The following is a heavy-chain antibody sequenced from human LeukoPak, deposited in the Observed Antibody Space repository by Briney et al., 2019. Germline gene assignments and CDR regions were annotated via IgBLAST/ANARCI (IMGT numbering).Heavy chain of an antibody. V-gene: IGHV3-30*02. J-gene: IGHJ4*02. CDR2: IRHDGSNK. CDR1: GFTFSSYG. Sequence: PGGSLRLTCAASGFTFSSYGMHWVRQAPGKGLEWVAFIRHDGSNKYYADSVKGRFTISRDNSKNTLYLQMNSLRAEDTAVYYCARALDSALDYWGQGTLVTVSS. D-gene: IGHD3-22*01. CDR3: ARALDSALDY.